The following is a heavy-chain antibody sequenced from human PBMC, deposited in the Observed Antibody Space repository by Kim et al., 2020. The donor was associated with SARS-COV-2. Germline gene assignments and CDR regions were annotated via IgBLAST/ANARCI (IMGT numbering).Heavy chain of an antibody. CDR1: GGSISSSNW. J-gene: IGHJ6*02. CDR2: IYHSGST. CDR3: ATDWVGESGTMDV. V-gene: IGHV4-4*02. Sequence: SETLSLTCAVSGGSISSSNWWSWVRQPPGKGLEWIGEIYHSGSTNYNPSLKSRVTISVDKSKNQFSLKLSSVTAADTAVYYCATDWVGESGTMDVWGQGTTVTVSS. D-gene: IGHD3-10*01.